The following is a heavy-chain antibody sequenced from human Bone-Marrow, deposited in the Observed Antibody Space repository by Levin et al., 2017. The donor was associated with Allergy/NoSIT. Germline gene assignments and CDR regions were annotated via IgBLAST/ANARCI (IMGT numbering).Heavy chain of an antibody. V-gene: IGHV4-30-4*01. D-gene: IGHD3-22*01. CDR3: ARGGMFYHDSSGYPFDY. J-gene: IGHJ4*02. Sequence: SETLSLTCTVSGGSIGSSDYYWSWIRQTPGQGLEWIGCIYYIGHTYYDRSLRSRVTISVDTSKNQLSLTLRSVTAADTAVYYCARGGMFYHDSSGYPFDYWGQGAQVTVSS. CDR1: GGSIGSSDYY. CDR2: IYYIGHT.